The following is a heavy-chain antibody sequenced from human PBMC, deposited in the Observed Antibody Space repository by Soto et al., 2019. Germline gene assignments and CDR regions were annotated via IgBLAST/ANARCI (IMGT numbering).Heavy chain of an antibody. CDR1: GFTVNSDY. J-gene: IGHJ4*02. Sequence: PGGSLRLSCAASGFTVNSDYMNWIRQTPGKGLEWVAFIYNGESTHYADSVKGRFTISSDRSKNTLYPQMNSLRIEDTAVYYCARDGRGLGKLSLFEYWGQGTLVTV. CDR3: ARDGRGLGKLSLFEY. V-gene: IGHV3-53*01. CDR2: IYNGEST. D-gene: IGHD3-16*01.